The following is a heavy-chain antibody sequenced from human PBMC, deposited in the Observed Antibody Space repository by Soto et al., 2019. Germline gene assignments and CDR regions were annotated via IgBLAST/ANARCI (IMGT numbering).Heavy chain of an antibody. Sequence: EVQLVESGGGLVQPGGSLRLSCAASGFTFNNYGMHWVRQAPGKGLEYVSAINTNGGSISYANSVRGRFTISRDNSKNTLYLQMGSLRAEDMAVYYCARRGGSGSYPFDYWGQGSLVTVSS. CDR1: GFTFNNYG. D-gene: IGHD1-26*01. CDR3: ARRGGSGSYPFDY. V-gene: IGHV3-64*01. J-gene: IGHJ4*02. CDR2: INTNGGSI.